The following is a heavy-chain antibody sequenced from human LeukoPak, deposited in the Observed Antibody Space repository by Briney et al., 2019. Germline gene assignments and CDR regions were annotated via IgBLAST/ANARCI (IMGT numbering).Heavy chain of an antibody. D-gene: IGHD2-2*01. J-gene: IGHJ4*02. CDR2: IYPGDSDT. CDR3: ARTCSSTSCYDY. V-gene: IGHV5-51*01. CDR1: GYSFTSYW. Sequence: GESLKISWKGSGYSFTSYWIGWVRQMPGKGVEWVGIIYPGDSDTRYSPSFQGQVTISADKSISTAYLQWSSLKASDTAMYYCARTCSSTSCYDYWGQGTLVTVSS.